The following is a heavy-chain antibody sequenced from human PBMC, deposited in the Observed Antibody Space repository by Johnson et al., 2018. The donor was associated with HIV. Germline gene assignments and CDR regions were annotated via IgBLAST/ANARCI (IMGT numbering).Heavy chain of an antibody. D-gene: IGHD1-26*01. CDR1: GFTFSSYG. Sequence: QMLLVESGGGVVQPGRSLRLSCAASGFTFSSYGMHWVRQAPGKGLEWVAVIWYDGSNKYYADSVKGRFTISRDNSKNTLYLQMNSLRAEDTAVYYCAKEDGSVGATTGNAFDIWGQGTMVTVSS. CDR3: AKEDGSVGATTGNAFDI. V-gene: IGHV3-33*06. CDR2: IWYDGSNK. J-gene: IGHJ3*02.